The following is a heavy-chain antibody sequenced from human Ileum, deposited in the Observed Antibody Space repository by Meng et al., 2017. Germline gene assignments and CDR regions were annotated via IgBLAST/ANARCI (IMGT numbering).Heavy chain of an antibody. Sequence: GGSLRLSCAASGFTFSNYEMNWVRQAPGKGLEWVAYISSGGATIYYADSVRGRFTISRDDAKNSLYLQMNSLRGEDAALYYCSRGWARSGVAASDTTLSEFDYWGQGTLVTVSS. J-gene: IGHJ4*02. CDR2: ISSGGATI. V-gene: IGHV3-48*03. CDR1: GFTFSNYE. D-gene: IGHD2-15*01. CDR3: SRGWARSGVAASDTTLSEFDY.